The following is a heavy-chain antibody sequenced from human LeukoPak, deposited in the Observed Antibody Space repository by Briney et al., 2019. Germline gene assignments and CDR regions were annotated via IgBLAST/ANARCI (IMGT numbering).Heavy chain of an antibody. CDR1: GGSISSYY. Sequence: SETLSLTCTVSGGSISSYYWSWIRQPPGKGLEWIAYISDVGSINYNPSLKSRVTISLDTSKNQFSLKLSSVAAADTAVYYCAGHHPRNTVDFWGQGTLVTVSS. D-gene: IGHD2/OR15-2a*01. V-gene: IGHV4-59*08. J-gene: IGHJ4*02. CDR3: AGHHPRNTVDF. CDR2: ISDVGSI.